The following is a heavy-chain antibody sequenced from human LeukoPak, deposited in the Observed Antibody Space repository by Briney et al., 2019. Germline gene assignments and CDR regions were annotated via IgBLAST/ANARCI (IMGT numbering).Heavy chain of an antibody. Sequence: NPSETLSLTCTVSGGSISSYYWSWIRQSPGRGLEWIGYIYSSGSTNYNPSLKGRVTISVDTSKNRFSLKLSSVTAADTAVYYCARDHYYDSSGYTFGYWGQGTLVTVSS. D-gene: IGHD3-22*01. V-gene: IGHV4-59*01. CDR3: ARDHYYDSSGYTFGY. CDR2: IYSSGST. J-gene: IGHJ4*02. CDR1: GGSISSYY.